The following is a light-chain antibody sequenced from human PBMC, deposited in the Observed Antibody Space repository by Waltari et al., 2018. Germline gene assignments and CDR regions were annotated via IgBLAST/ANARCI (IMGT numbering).Light chain of an antibody. CDR2: KVS. CDR1: QSVYHG. V-gene: IGKV1-5*03. Sequence: ILMTQSPSTPSASVGERVTSTCRASQSVYHGLAWYQQRPGKVPKLLIYKVSSLESGVPSRFRGSGSGTEFTLIINSLQPEYFGSYYCHHYNSYSTLGQGTKVEI. J-gene: IGKJ1*01. CDR3: HHYNSYST.